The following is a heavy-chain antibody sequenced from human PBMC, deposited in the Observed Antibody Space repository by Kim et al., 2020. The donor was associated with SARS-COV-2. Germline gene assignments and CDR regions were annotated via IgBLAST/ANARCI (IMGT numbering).Heavy chain of an antibody. D-gene: IGHD5-18*01. V-gene: IGHV3-30*01. CDR3: ASQEDTAMVGEYYFDY. Sequence: VKGRFTISRDNSKNTLYLQMNSLRAEDTAVYYCASQEDTAMVGEYYFDYWGQGTLVTVSS. J-gene: IGHJ4*02.